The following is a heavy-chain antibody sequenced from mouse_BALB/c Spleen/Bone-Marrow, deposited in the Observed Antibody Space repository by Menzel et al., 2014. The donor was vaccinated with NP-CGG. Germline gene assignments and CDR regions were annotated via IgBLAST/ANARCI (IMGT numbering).Heavy chain of an antibody. D-gene: IGHD4-1*01. CDR3: TRGGNWDDFDS. J-gene: IGHJ2*01. CDR2: ISSGSSTI. Sequence: EVHLVESGGGLVQPGGSRKLSCAASGSTFSSFGMHWVRQAPEKGLEWVAYISSGSSTIFYADTVKGRFTVSRDNPKNTLFLQMTSLRSEDTAMYFCTRGGNWDDFDSWGQGTTLTVSS. CDR1: GSTFSSFG. V-gene: IGHV5-17*02.